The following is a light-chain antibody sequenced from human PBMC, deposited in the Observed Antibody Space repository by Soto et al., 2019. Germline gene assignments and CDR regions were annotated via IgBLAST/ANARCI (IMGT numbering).Light chain of an antibody. CDR1: QTIGSY. J-gene: IGKJ4*01. CDR3: QQYGGSPRLT. V-gene: IGKV1-39*01. Sequence: DIQLTQSPSSLSASVGDRVTITCRASQTIGSYLNWYQQKPGKAPKVLIYAASSLQSGVPSRFSGSGSGTDFTLTISRLEPEDFAVYYCQQYGGSPRLTFGGGTKVDIK. CDR2: AAS.